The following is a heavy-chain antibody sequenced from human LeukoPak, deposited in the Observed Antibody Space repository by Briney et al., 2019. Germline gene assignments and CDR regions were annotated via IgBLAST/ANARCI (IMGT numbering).Heavy chain of an antibody. CDR2: IYYSGST. V-gene: IGHV4-59*01. D-gene: IGHD3-22*01. CDR3: ARVAPYYYDSSGYYYASPFDY. CDR1: GGSISSYY. Sequence: PSETLSLTCTVSGGSISSYYWSWIRQPPGKGLEWIGYIYYSGSTNYNPSLKSRVTISVDTSENQFSLKLSSVTAADTAVYYCARVAPYYYDSSGYYYASPFDYWGQGTLVTVSS. J-gene: IGHJ4*02.